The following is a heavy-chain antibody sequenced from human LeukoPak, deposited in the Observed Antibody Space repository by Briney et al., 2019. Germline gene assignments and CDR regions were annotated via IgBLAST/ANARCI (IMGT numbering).Heavy chain of an antibody. CDR2: IYPGDSST. Sequence: GESLKISCNGSGYXFSNYWISWVRQMPGKGLEWMGMIYPGDSSTRYSPSFQGQVTISADKSISTAFLQWSSLKASDTAMFYCARRAASGTSFDYWGQGTLVTVSS. V-gene: IGHV5-51*01. J-gene: IGHJ4*02. CDR3: ARRAASGTSFDY. D-gene: IGHD6-13*01. CDR1: GYXFSNYW.